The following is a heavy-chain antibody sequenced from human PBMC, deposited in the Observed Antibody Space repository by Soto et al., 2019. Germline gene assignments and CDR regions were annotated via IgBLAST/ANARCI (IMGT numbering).Heavy chain of an antibody. V-gene: IGHV1-69*01. CDR2: IIPVFGTL. Sequence: QVQLVQSGAEVKKPGSSVKVSCKASGGTFSSYAISWVRQAPGQGLEWMGGIIPVFGTLNYAQKFQGRVTITADESTSTAYMELSSLRSEDTAVYYCARPANPTYDYGSGRTYGMDVWGQGTTVTVSS. CDR3: ARPANPTYDYGSGRTYGMDV. D-gene: IGHD3-10*01. J-gene: IGHJ6*02. CDR1: GGTFSSYA.